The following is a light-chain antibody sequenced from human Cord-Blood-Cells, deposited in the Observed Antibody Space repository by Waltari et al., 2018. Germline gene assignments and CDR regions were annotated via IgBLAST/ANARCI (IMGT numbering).Light chain of an antibody. CDR3: CSYAGSSTLV. CDR1: SSDVGSYNL. V-gene: IGLV2-23*01. J-gene: IGLJ3*02. CDR2: EGS. Sequence: QSALTQPASVSGSPGQSNTLSCTGTSSDVGSYNLVSWYQQHPGKAPKLRIYEGSKRPSGVSNRFSGSKSGNTASLTISGLQAEDEADYYCCSYAGSSTLVFGGGTKLTVL.